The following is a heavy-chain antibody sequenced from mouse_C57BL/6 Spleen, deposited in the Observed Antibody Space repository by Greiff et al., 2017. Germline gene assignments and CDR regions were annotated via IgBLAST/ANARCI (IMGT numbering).Heavy chain of an antibody. Sequence: VMLVESGPGLVQPSQSLSITCTVSGFSLTSYGVHWVRQSPGKGLEWLGVIWRGGSTDYNAAFMSRLSITKDNSKSQVFFKMNSLQADDTAIYYCAKNEDYDWYLDVWGTGTTVTVSS. CDR3: AKNEDYDWYLDV. J-gene: IGHJ1*03. CDR1: GFSLTSYG. D-gene: IGHD2-4*01. CDR2: IWRGGST. V-gene: IGHV2-5*01.